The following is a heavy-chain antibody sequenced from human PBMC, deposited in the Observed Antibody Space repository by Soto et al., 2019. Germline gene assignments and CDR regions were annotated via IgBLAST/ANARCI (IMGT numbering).Heavy chain of an antibody. Sequence: SSETLSLTCTVSGGSISRYYWSWIRQPPGKGLEWIGYIYYSGSTNYNPSLKSRVTISVDTSKNQFSLKLSSVTAADTAVYYCAREMYSQEWFDPWAQGALVTGSS. V-gene: IGHV4-59*01. CDR1: GGSISRYY. J-gene: IGHJ5*01. CDR2: IYYSGST. CDR3: AREMYSQEWFDP. D-gene: IGHD5-18*01.